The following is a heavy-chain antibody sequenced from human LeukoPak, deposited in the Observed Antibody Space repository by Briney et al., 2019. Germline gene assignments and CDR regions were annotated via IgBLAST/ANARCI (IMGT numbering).Heavy chain of an antibody. CDR3: ARVMVYAPYYYYGMDV. J-gene: IGHJ6*02. CDR2: IYYSGST. CDR1: GGSISSCY. V-gene: IGHV4-59*01. D-gene: IGHD2-8*01. Sequence: PSETLSLTCTVSGGSISSCYWSWIRQPPGKGLEWIGYIYYSGSTNYNPSLKSRVTISVDTSKNQFSLKLSSVTAADTAVYYCARVMVYAPYYYYGMDVWGQGTTVTVSS.